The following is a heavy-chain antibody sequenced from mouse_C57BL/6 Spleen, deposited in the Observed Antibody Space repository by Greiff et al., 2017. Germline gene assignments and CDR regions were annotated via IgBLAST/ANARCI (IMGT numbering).Heavy chain of an antibody. J-gene: IGHJ4*01. D-gene: IGHD2-4*01. V-gene: IGHV5-16*01. CDR2: INYDGSST. CDR1: GFTFSDYY. Sequence: DVQLVESEGGLVQPGSSMKLSCTASGFTFSDYYMAWVRQVPEKGLEWVANINYDGSSTYFLDSLKSRFIISRDNAKNILYLQMSSLKSEDTATYYCARDAYYDNYAMDYWGQGTSVTVSS. CDR3: ARDAYYDNYAMDY.